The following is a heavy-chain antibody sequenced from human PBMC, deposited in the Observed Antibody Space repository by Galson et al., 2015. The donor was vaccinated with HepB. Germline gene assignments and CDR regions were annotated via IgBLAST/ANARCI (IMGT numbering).Heavy chain of an antibody. CDR3: ARLRETMVRGVIRYFDY. V-gene: IGHV1-18*01. D-gene: IGHD3-10*01. J-gene: IGHJ4*02. CDR1: GYTFTSYG. Sequence: SVKVSCKASGYTFTSYGISWVRQAPGQGLEWMGWISAYNGNTNYAQKLQGRVTMTTDTSTSTAYMELRSLRSDDTAVYYCARLRETMVRGVIRYFDYWGQGTLVTVSS. CDR2: ISAYNGNT.